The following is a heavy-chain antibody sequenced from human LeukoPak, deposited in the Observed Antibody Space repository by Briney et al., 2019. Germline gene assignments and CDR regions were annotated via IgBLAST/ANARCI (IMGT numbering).Heavy chain of an antibody. CDR1: GFTVSSNY. V-gene: IGHV3-66*01. J-gene: IGHJ4*02. CDR2: IYSGGDT. D-gene: IGHD5-24*01. CDR3: ARDRFLEMALIDY. Sequence: GGSLRLSCAASGFTVSSNYMGWVRQAPGKGRGGVSVIYSGGDTYYADSVKGRFTISRDNSKNMIYLEMSSLKAEDTAVYYCARDRFLEMALIDYWGQGTLVTVSS.